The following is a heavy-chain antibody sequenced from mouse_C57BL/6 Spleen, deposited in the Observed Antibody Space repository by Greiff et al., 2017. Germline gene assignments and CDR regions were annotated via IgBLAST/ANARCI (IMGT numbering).Heavy chain of an antibody. CDR3: ARGYGSSPDAIDY. CDR2: INPNNGGT. D-gene: IGHD1-1*01. Sequence: EVQLQQSGPELVKPGASVKISCKASGYTFTDYYMNWVKQSHGKSLEWIGDINPNNGGTSYNEKFKGNATLTVDKSSSTAYMELRSLTSADAAVYYCARGYGSSPDAIDYWGQGTSVTVSS. J-gene: IGHJ4*01. CDR1: GYTFTDYY. V-gene: IGHV1-26*01.